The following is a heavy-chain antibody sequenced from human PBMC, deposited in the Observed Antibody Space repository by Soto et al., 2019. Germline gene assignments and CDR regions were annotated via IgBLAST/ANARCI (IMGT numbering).Heavy chain of an antibody. J-gene: IGHJ5*02. CDR1: EFTFDDFA. CDR2: MNWNGDSK. V-gene: IGHV3-9*01. CDR3: TRDSIKSKRLPFNWLDA. D-gene: IGHD6-25*01. Sequence: EVKLVESGGGLVQPGRSLKISCAASEFTFDDFAMHWVRLAPGKGLEWVSGMNWNGDSKAYAASVKGRFTISRDNAKNSLYFEMNSLRPEDTAFYYCTRDSIKSKRLPFNWLDACGQGILVSVSS.